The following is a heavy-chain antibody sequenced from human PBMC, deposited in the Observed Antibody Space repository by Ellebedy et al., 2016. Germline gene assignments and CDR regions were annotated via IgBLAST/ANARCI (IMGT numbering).Heavy chain of an antibody. CDR3: ARGPVVPAAIRSLYYYYMDV. V-gene: IGHV4-34*01. Sequence: SETLSLTXAVYGGSFSGYYWSWIRQPPGKGLEWIGEINHSGSTNYNPSLKSRVTISVDTSKNQFSLKLSSVTAADTAVYYCARGPVVPAAIRSLYYYYMDVWGKGTTVTVSS. J-gene: IGHJ6*03. CDR1: GGSFSGYY. D-gene: IGHD2-2*02. CDR2: INHSGST.